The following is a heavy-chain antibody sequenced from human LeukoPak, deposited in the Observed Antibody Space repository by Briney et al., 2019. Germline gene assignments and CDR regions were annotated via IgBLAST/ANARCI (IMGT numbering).Heavy chain of an antibody. J-gene: IGHJ5*02. CDR1: GYTFTGYY. CDR2: INPNSGGT. CDR3: ARDPIADSSSWNVGNWFDP. Sequence: ASVKVSCKASGYTFTGYYMHWVRQAPGQGLEWMGWINPNSGGTNYAQKFQGRVTMTRDTSISTAYMELSRLRSDDTAVYYCARDPIADSSSWNVGNWFDPWGRGTLVTVSS. V-gene: IGHV1-2*02. D-gene: IGHD6-13*01.